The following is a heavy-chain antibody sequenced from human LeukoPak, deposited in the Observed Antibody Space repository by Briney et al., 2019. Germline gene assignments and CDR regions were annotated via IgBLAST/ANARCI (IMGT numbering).Heavy chain of an antibody. V-gene: IGHV3-23*01. J-gene: IGHJ4*02. CDR3: AKDAYYYGSGSYPY. D-gene: IGHD3-10*01. Sequence: AGSLTLSCAASGFTFSSYAMSWVRHPPGKWLEWDSAISGSGGSTYYADSVKGRFTISRDNSRSTVYLQMNSLRAEDTAVYYCAKDAYYYGSGSYPYWGQGTLVTVSS. CDR1: GFTFSSYA. CDR2: ISGSGGST.